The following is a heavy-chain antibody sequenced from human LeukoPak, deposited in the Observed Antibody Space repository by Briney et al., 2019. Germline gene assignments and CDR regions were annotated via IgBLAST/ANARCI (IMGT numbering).Heavy chain of an antibody. V-gene: IGHV3-23*01. CDR2: IGASGGRT. Sequence: GGSLRLSCATSGFTFSSYAMSWVRQAPGGGRECVLGIGASGGRTYYEDSVKGRFTHSRDNSKNTLYLQMNSMRTEDTAVYYCAKAEGYDILTGLDYWGQGTLVTVSS. D-gene: IGHD3-9*01. CDR1: GFTFSSYA. J-gene: IGHJ4*02. CDR3: AKAEGYDILTGLDY.